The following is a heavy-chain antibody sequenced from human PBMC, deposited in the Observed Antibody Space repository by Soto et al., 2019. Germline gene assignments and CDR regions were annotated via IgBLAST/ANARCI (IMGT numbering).Heavy chain of an antibody. D-gene: IGHD1-1*01. CDR1: GGSISSYY. CDR2: IYYSGST. Sequence: SETLSLTCTVSGGSISSYYWSWIRQPPGKGLEWIGYIYYSGSTNYNPSLKSRVTISVDTSKNQFSLKLSSVTAADTAVYYCARVATGTEYYYYYYMDVWGKGTTVTVS. J-gene: IGHJ6*03. CDR3: ARVATGTEYYYYYYMDV. V-gene: IGHV4-59*01.